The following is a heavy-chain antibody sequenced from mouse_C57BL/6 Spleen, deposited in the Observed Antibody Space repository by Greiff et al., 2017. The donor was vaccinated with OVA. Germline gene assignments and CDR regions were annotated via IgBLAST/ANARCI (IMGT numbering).Heavy chain of an antibody. CDR1: GYTFTSYW. J-gene: IGHJ4*01. D-gene: IGHD2-2*01. CDR3: ASYGYDGAMDY. V-gene: IGHV1-64*01. Sequence: VQLQQPGAELVKPGASVKLSCKASGYTFTSYWMHWVKQRPGQGLEWIGMIHPNSGSTNYNEKFKSKATLTVDKSSSTAYMQLSSLTSEDSAVYYCASYGYDGAMDYWGQGTSVTVSS. CDR2: IHPNSGST.